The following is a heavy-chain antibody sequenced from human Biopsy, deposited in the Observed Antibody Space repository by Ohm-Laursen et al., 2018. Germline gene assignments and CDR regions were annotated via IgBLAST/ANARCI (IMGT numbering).Heavy chain of an antibody. Sequence: SDTLSLTCTVSGGSFTGHYWTWIRQPPGKGLEWIGHISHTGYTSYKSSLRSRVTISLDTSRKHSSLRLTSLAAADTAVYYCARGSNDFGGLYFPRWGQGTLLTVSS. V-gene: IGHV4-59*11. CDR3: ARGSNDFGGLYFPR. D-gene: IGHD4-23*01. CDR1: GGSFTGHY. CDR2: ISHTGYT. J-gene: IGHJ4*02.